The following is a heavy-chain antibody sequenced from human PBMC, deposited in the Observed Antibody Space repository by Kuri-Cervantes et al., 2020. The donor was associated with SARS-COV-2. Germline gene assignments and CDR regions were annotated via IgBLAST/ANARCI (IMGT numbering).Heavy chain of an antibody. Sequence: SQTLSLTCAVSGGSISSGGYSWSWIRQPPGKGLEWIGYIYHSGSTYYNPSLKSRVTISVDRSKNQFSLKLSSVTAADTAVYYCARGVVGYCTNGVCYRPYYYGMDVWGQGTTVTVSS. CDR3: ARGVVGYCTNGVCYRPYYYGMDV. CDR1: GGSISSGGYS. V-gene: IGHV4-30-2*01. J-gene: IGHJ6*02. CDR2: IYHSGST. D-gene: IGHD2-8*01.